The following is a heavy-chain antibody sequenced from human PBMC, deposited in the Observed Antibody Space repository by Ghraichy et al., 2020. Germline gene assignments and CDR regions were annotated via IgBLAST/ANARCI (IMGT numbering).Heavy chain of an antibody. CDR3: ARNPQTVRITVLGVMGNFDS. Sequence: LSLTCAASGFTFSSYAMSWVRQAPGKGLEWVSTIFGSGGRTYYADSVKGRFTISRDNSKNTLHLQMSSLRAEDTAVYYCARNPQTVRITVLGVMGNFDSWGQGTLVTVSS. CDR1: GFTFSSYA. D-gene: IGHD3-3*01. CDR2: IFGSGGRT. V-gene: IGHV3-23*01. J-gene: IGHJ4*02.